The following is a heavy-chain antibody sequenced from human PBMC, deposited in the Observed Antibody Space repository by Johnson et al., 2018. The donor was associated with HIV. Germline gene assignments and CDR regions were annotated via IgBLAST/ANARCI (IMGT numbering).Heavy chain of an antibody. CDR2: ISYDGSNK. Sequence: QVQLVESGGGVVQPGRSLRLSCAASGFTFSSYAMHWVRQAPGKGLEWVAVISYDGSNKYYADSVKGRFTISRDNSKNTLYLKMTSLRAEETAVYYCARGRGSYSSSSPLPLDAFDIWGQGTMVTVSS. D-gene: IGHD6-6*01. CDR1: GFTFSSYA. V-gene: IGHV3-30*04. J-gene: IGHJ3*02. CDR3: ARGRGSYSSSSPLPLDAFDI.